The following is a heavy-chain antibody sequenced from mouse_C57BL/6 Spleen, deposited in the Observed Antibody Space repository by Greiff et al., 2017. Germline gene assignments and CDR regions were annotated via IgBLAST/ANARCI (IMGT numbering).Heavy chain of an antibody. Sequence: VQLQQSGAELVRPGTSVKVSCKASGYAFTNYLIEWVKQRPGQGLEWIGVINPGSGGTNYNEKFKGKATLTADKSSSTAYMKLSSLTSEDSAVYVCARTTVVAHWYFDVWGTGTTVTVSS. V-gene: IGHV1-54*01. J-gene: IGHJ1*03. CDR3: ARTTVVAHWYFDV. D-gene: IGHD1-1*01. CDR2: INPGSGGT. CDR1: GYAFTNYL.